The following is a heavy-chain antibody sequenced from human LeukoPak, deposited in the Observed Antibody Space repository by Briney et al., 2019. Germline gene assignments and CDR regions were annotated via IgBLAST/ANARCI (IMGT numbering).Heavy chain of an antibody. Sequence: SETLSLTCTVSGGSISSSSYYWGWIRQPPGKGLEWIGSIYYSGSTYYNPSLKSRVTISVDTSKNQFSLKLSSVTAADTAVYYCARGPFHYYDSSGYESDYYMDVWGKGTTVTVSS. CDR1: GGSISSSSYY. V-gene: IGHV4-39*07. J-gene: IGHJ6*03. CDR3: ARGPFHYYDSSGYESDYYMDV. CDR2: IYYSGST. D-gene: IGHD3-22*01.